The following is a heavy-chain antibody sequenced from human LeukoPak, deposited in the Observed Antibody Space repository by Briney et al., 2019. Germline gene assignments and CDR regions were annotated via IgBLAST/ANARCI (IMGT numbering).Heavy chain of an antibody. Sequence: RASETLSLTCTVSGGSISSSSYYWGWIRQPPGKGLEWIGSIYYSGSTYYNPSLKSRVTISVDTSKNQFSLKLSSVTAADTAVYYCARADSSGYPDYWGQGTLVTVSS. D-gene: IGHD3-22*01. J-gene: IGHJ4*02. CDR3: ARADSSGYPDY. CDR2: IYYSGST. CDR1: GGSISSSSYY. V-gene: IGHV4-39*01.